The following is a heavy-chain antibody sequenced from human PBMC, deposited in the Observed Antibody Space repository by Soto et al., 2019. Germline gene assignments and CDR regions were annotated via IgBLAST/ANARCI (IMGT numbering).Heavy chain of an antibody. D-gene: IGHD3-10*01. V-gene: IGHV1-69*12. CDR1: GVTFSSFA. Sequence: QVLLVQSGAEVKKPGSSVRVSCKTSGVTFSSFAISWVRLAPGQGLEWMGVIVHMFAAPTYAQKFQGRVSITADESTRTAYMELSRLRSDDTAVYYCARDRVRRGNAYYYGMDVWGQGTTVTVSS. CDR2: IVHMFAAP. J-gene: IGHJ6*02. CDR3: ARDRVRRGNAYYYGMDV.